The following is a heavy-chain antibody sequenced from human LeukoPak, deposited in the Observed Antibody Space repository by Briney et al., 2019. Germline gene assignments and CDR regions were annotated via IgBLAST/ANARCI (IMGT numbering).Heavy chain of an antibody. D-gene: IGHD5-18*01. J-gene: IGHJ3*02. Sequence: PSETLSLTCTVSGGAISSYYWSWIREPPGKGLEWIGDIYYSGSTNYNPSLKSRVTISVDTSKNQFSLKLSSVTAADTAVYYCAIDKPGYSYGSYAFDIWGQGTMVTVSS. CDR2: IYYSGST. V-gene: IGHV4-59*01. CDR3: AIDKPGYSYGSYAFDI. CDR1: GGAISSYY.